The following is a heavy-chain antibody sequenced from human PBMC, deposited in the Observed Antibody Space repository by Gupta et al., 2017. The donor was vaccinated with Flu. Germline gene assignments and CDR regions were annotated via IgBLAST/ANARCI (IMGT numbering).Heavy chain of an antibody. CDR3: AKGGRHNWNYDGDY. CDR2: MSVDGSNQ. V-gene: IGHV3-30*18. CDR1: GFTARDYG. D-gene: IGHD1-7*01. Sequence: QAQMVQSGGAVIQPGTSLRLSCAASGFTARDYGMHWVRQAPGKGLGWRAVMSVDGSNQWYADSVRGRFTISRDNSKNTLFLLMNSLRADDTAVYYCAKGGRHNWNYDGDYWGQGTLVTVSS. J-gene: IGHJ4*02.